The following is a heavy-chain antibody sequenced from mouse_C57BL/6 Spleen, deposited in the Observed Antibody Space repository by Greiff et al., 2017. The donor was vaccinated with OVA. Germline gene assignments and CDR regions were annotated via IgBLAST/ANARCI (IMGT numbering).Heavy chain of an antibody. J-gene: IGHJ3*01. CDR1: GYTFTSYG. CDR2: IYPRSGNT. V-gene: IGHV1-81*01. Sequence: QVQLQQSGAELARPGASVKLSCKASGYTFTSYGISWVKQRTGQGLEWIGEIYPRSGNTYYNEKFKGKATLTADKSSSTAYMELRSLTSEDSAVDFCAREGSYDYDGFAYWGQGTLVTVSA. D-gene: IGHD2-4*01. CDR3: AREGSYDYDGFAY.